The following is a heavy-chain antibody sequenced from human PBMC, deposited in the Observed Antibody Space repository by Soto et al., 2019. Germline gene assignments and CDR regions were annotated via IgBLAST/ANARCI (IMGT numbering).Heavy chain of an antibody. CDR2: INHSGST. D-gene: IGHD3-16*02. CDR3: ARGRWYGDYIWGSYRRLNDAFDI. V-gene: IGHV4-34*01. CDR1: GGSFSGYY. Sequence: SETLSLTCAVYGGSFSGYYWSWIRQPPGKGLEWIGEINHSGSTNYNPSLKSRVTISVDTSKNQFSLKLSSVTAADTAVYYCARGRWYGDYIWGSYRRLNDAFDIWGQGTMVTVSS. J-gene: IGHJ3*02.